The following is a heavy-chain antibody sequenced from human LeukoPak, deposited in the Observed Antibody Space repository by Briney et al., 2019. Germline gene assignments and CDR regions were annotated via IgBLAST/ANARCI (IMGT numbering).Heavy chain of an antibody. J-gene: IGHJ4*02. V-gene: IGHV3-7*04. CDR3: ARDQWRLFYN. CDR2: IKEDGSDK. CDR1: GFTFNNYW. Sequence: GGSLRLSCAASGFTFNNYWMSWVRQAPGKGLKWVASIKEDGSDKYYVDSVKGRFTISRDSAKNSLFLQMNSLRSEDTAVYYCARDQWRLFYNWGEGTLVTVFS. D-gene: IGHD2-21*02.